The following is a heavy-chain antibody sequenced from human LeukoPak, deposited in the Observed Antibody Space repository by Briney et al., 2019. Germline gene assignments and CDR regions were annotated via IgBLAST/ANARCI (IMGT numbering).Heavy chain of an antibody. J-gene: IGHJ4*02. V-gene: IGHV4-34*01. CDR1: GGSFSGYY. CDR3: ARHAQGKLRTYYYGSGSYYGGIDY. Sequence: PSETLSLTCAVYGGSFSGYYWSWIRQPPGKGLEWIGEINHSGSTNYNPSLKSRVTISVDTSKNQFSLKLSSVTAADTAVYYCARHAQGKLRTYYYGSGSYYGGIDYWGQGTLVTVSS. CDR2: INHSGST. D-gene: IGHD3-10*01.